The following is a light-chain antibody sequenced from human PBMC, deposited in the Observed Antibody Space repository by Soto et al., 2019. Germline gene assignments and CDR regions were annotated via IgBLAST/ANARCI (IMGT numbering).Light chain of an antibody. V-gene: IGLV2-18*01. CDR2: EVS. CDR1: ISDVGSYYR. J-gene: IGLJ3*02. CDR3: SLTTGTTRL. Sequence: QSALTQPPSVSGSPGQSVTISCTGTISDVGSYYRVSWYQQTPGTAPKLLISEVSNRPSGVPDRFSGSKSGNTASLTISGLQAEDEADYCCSLTTGTTRLFGGGTKLTVL.